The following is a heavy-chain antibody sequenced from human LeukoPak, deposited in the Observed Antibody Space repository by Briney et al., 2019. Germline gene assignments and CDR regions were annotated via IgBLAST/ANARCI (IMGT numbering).Heavy chain of an antibody. CDR3: AKRSVYYGSGSYSYYFDY. Sequence: GGSLRLSCAASGFTFSSYAMSWVRQAPGKGLEWVSAISGSGGRTYYADSVKGRFTISRDNSKNTLYLQMNSLRAEDTAVYYCAKRSVYYGSGSYSYYFDYWGQGTLVTVSS. D-gene: IGHD3-10*01. CDR2: ISGSGGRT. J-gene: IGHJ4*02. CDR1: GFTFSSYA. V-gene: IGHV3-23*01.